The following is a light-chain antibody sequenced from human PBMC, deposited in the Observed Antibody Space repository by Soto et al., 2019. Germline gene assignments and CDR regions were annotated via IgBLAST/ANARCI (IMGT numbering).Light chain of an antibody. CDR2: EAS. Sequence: ETVLTQSPATLSLSPGERATLSCRASQSISSYLAWYPPTPAQAPRLLXYEASNRANGIPARFSGSGSGTDLTLTISSLEPEDFAVYDGQQRSNWPPITFGPGTRLEIK. V-gene: IGKV3-11*01. J-gene: IGKJ5*01. CDR1: QSISSY. CDR3: QQRSNWPPIT.